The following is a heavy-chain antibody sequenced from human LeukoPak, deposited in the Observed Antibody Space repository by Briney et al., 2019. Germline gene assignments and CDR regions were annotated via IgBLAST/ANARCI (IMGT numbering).Heavy chain of an antibody. CDR3: AKEFDSSGWYPRD. J-gene: IGHJ4*02. CDR1: GFTFSSYE. D-gene: IGHD6-19*01. V-gene: IGHV3-48*03. CDR2: ISSSGSTI. Sequence: GGSLRLSCAASGFTFSSYEMNWVRQAPGKGLGGVSYISSSGSTIYYADSVKGRFTISRDNSKNTLYLQMNSLRAEDTAVYYCAKEFDSSGWYPRDWGQGTLVTVSS.